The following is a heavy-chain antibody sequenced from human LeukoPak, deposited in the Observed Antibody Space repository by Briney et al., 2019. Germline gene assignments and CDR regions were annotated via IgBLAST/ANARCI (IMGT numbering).Heavy chain of an antibody. CDR3: ARALCINGICEWFDP. CDR1: GASISRGGYF. V-gene: IGHV4-61*02. J-gene: IGHJ5*02. Sequence: SQTLSLTCTVSGASISRGGYFWSWIRQPAGKGVEWIGRIETSGSTNYNPSLKSRVTISVDTSKNQFSLKLRSVTAADTAVYYCARALCINGICEWFDPWGQGTLVTVSS. CDR2: IETSGST. D-gene: IGHD2-8*01.